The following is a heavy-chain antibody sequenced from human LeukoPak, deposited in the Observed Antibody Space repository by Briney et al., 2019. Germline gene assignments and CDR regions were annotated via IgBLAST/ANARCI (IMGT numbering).Heavy chain of an antibody. Sequence: GASVKVSCKASGDTFTTSHMHWCDRPPDKGLSGWEKINPSGGSTTYAQQFQGRVSMTRDLSMSTVYMELSSLRSEDTAVYYCVRNLMQFTGLAYWGQGTLVTVSS. CDR2: INPSGGST. D-gene: IGHD2-8*02. V-gene: IGHV1-46*01. J-gene: IGHJ4*02. CDR1: GDTFTTSH. CDR3: VRNLMQFTGLAY.